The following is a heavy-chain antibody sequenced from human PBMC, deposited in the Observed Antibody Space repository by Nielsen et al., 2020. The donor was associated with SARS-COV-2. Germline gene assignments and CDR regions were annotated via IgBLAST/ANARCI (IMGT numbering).Heavy chain of an antibody. CDR1: GFTFNIYA. J-gene: IGHJ3*02. Sequence: GESLKISCAASGFTFNIYATAWVRRAPGRGLEWVSGTSASGASTYYADSVKGRFSISRDNSRNTLYLQMNSLRVEDTAIYFCAKDDVVRGDAYDIWGQGTVVTVSS. V-gene: IGHV3-23*01. CDR3: AKDDVVRGDAYDI. CDR2: TSASGAST. D-gene: IGHD3-10*01.